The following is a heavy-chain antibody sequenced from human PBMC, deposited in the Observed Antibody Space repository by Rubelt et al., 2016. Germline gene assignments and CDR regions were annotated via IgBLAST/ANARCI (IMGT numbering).Heavy chain of an antibody. CDR2: IHPSGST. Sequence: QVQLQQWGARLLKPSEALSLTCAVFGGSFSGSYWTWIRQPPGKGLEWIGEIHPSGSTSHNPSINSRVTISVDTSKNQFSLRLNSVTAADTAVYYCARGEVAVNAFAIWGQGTMVTVSS. J-gene: IGHJ3*02. D-gene: IGHD6-19*01. CDR1: GGSFSGSY. V-gene: IGHV4-34*01. CDR3: ARGEVAVNAFAI.